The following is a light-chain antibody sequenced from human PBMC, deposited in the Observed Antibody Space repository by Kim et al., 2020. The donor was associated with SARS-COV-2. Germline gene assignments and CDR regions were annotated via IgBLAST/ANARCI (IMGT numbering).Light chain of an antibody. CDR1: SSNIGRNS. CDR2: DND. CDR3: GTWDSRLSVEV. V-gene: IGLV1-51*01. Sequence: QSVLTQPPSVSAAPGQKVTIPCSGNSSNIGRNSVSWYQQLPGAAPKLLIYDNDKRPSGIPDRVSASKSGTSGTLAIAGLQTGDEADYYCGTWDSRLSVEVFGGGTQLTVL. J-gene: IGLJ3*02.